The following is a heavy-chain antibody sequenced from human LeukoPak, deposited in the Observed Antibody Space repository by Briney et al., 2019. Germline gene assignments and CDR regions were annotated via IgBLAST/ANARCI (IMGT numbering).Heavy chain of an antibody. V-gene: IGHV4-38-2*01. J-gene: IGHJ5*02. CDR3: ARGLTYYDFWSGYNWFDP. CDR1: GYSISSGYY. CDR2: IYHSGST. D-gene: IGHD3-3*01. Sequence: SETLSLTCAVSGYSISSGYYWGWIRQPPGKGLEWIGSIYHSGSTYYNPSLKSRVTISVDTSKNQFSLKLSSVTAADTAVYYCARGLTYYDFWSGYNWFDPWGQGTLVTVSS.